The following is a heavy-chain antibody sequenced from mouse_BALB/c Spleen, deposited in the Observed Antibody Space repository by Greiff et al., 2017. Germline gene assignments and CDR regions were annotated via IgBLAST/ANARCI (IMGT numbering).Heavy chain of an antibody. Sequence: EVKVVESGGGLVKPGGSLKLSCAASGFTFSSYTMSWVRQTPEKRLEWVATISSGGGNTYYPDSVKGRFTISRDNAKNNLYLQMSSLRSEDTALYYCTRDGYGNYYFDYWGQGTTLTVSS. CDR2: ISSGGGNT. CDR3: TRDGYGNYYFDY. J-gene: IGHJ2*01. V-gene: IGHV5-9*03. D-gene: IGHD2-1*01. CDR1: GFTFSSYT.